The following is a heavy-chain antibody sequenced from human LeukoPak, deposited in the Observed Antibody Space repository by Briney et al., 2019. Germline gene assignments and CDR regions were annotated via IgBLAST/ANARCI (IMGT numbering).Heavy chain of an antibody. Sequence: GGSLRLSCAASGFNFSSYGMHWVRQAPGKGLEWVAVISYDGSNKYYADSVKGRFTISRDNSKNTLYLQMNSLRAEDTAVYYCAKITMVRGAQHGMDVWGQGTTVTVSS. CDR1: GFNFSSYG. V-gene: IGHV3-30*18. D-gene: IGHD3-10*01. CDR3: AKITMVRGAQHGMDV. J-gene: IGHJ6*02. CDR2: ISYDGSNK.